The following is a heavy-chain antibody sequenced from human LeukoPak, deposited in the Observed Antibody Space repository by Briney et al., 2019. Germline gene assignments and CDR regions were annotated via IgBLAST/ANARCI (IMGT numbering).Heavy chain of an antibody. D-gene: IGHD2-2*01. Sequence: ASVKVSCKASGYTFTSYYMHWVRQAPGQGLERMGIINRSGGSTSYAQKFQGRVTMTRDMSTSTVYMELSSLRSEDTAVYYCARANCSSTSCPPLSAFDIWGQGTMVTVSS. CDR2: INRSGGST. V-gene: IGHV1-46*01. CDR1: GYTFTSYY. J-gene: IGHJ3*02. CDR3: ARANCSSTSCPPLSAFDI.